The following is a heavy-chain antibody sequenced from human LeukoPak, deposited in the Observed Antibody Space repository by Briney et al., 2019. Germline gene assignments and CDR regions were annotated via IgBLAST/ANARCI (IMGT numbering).Heavy chain of an antibody. J-gene: IGHJ4*02. CDR1: GFTFGDHA. D-gene: IGHD3-10*01. CDR2: VSYDGSSK. Sequence: PGQSLRLSCTASGFTFGDHAMSWVRQAPGKGLEWVAVVSYDGSSKYYADSVKGRFTISRDNSKNTLYLQMNSLRAEDTAVYLCTKEHYYGSWSCPEYWGQGVLVTVSS. V-gene: IGHV3-30*04. CDR3: TKEHYYGSWSCPEY.